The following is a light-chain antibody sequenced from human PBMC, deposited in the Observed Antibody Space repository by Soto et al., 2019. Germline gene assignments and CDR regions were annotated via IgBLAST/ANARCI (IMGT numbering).Light chain of an antibody. CDR3: QQYYSIPVT. J-gene: IGKJ3*01. CDR1: QSVLYSSNNKNY. CDR2: WAS. Sequence: DIVMTQSPDSLAVSLGERATINCKSSQSVLYSSNNKNYLAWYQQKPGQPPKLLIYWASTRESGVPDRFRGSGSGTDFTLTISSLQAEDVAVYYCQQYYSIPVTFGPGTKVDIK. V-gene: IGKV4-1*01.